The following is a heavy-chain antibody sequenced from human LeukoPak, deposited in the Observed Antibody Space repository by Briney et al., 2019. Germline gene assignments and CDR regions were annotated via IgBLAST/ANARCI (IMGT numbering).Heavy chain of an antibody. CDR2: IIPILGIA. D-gene: IGHD4-17*01. J-gene: IGHJ4*02. V-gene: IGHV1-69*04. CDR3: ARELNYGDFTDY. Sequence: SVKVSCKASGGTFSSYAISWVRQAPGQGLEWMGRIIPILGIANYAQKFQGRVTVTADKSTSTAYMELSSLRSEDTAVYYCARELNYGDFTDYWGQGTLVTVSS. CDR1: GGTFSSYA.